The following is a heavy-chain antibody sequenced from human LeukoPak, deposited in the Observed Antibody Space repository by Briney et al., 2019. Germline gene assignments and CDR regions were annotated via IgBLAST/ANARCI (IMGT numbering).Heavy chain of an antibody. CDR3: ARVNRRASTVTTNYYNYMDV. CDR2: IYSSGST. J-gene: IGHJ6*03. D-gene: IGHD4-17*01. Sequence: SETLSLTCTVSGGSISGSRTWGWIRQPPGKGPEWIGYIYSSGSTNYNPSLKSRVTISVDTSKNEFSLKLTSVTAADTAVYYCARVNRRASTVTTNYYNYMDVWGKGTTVTVSS. V-gene: IGHV4-4*09. CDR1: GGSISGSRT.